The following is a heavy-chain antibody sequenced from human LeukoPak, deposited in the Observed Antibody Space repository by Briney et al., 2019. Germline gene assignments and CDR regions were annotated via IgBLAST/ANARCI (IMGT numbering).Heavy chain of an antibody. Sequence: ASVKVSCKASGYTFTVYYMHWVRQAPGHGLEWMGWINPNSGGTNYAQKFQGRVTMTSDTSISTAYMELSRLRSDDTAVYYCARGDTIFDGGSLDYWGQGTLVTVSS. CDR3: ARGDTIFDGGSLDY. J-gene: IGHJ4*02. D-gene: IGHD3-3*01. CDR2: INPNSGGT. CDR1: GYTFTVYY. V-gene: IGHV1-2*02.